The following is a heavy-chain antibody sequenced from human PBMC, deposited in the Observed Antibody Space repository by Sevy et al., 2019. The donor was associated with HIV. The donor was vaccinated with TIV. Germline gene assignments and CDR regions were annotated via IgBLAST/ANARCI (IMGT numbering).Heavy chain of an antibody. D-gene: IGHD2-15*01. CDR3: ARGELCSGGGGYCSGGSCYSGLWFDP. J-gene: IGHJ5*02. CDR2: IYHSGST. CDR1: GYSISSGYY. V-gene: IGHV4-38-2*02. Sequence: SETLSLTCTVSGYSISSGYYWGWIRQPPGKGLEWIGSIYHSGSTYYNPSLKSRVTISVDTSKNQFSLKLGSVTAADTAVYYCARGELCSGGGGYCSGGSCYSGLWFDPWGQGTLVTVSS.